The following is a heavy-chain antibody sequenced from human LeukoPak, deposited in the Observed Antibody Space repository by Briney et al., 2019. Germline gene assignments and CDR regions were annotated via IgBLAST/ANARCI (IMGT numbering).Heavy chain of an antibody. D-gene: IGHD2-2*01. CDR3: AKDPAAMGEYFQD. V-gene: IGHV3-9*01. CDR1: GFTFDDYA. Sequence: GGSLRLSCAASGFTFDDYAMHWVRQAPGKGLEWVSGISWNSGSIGYADSVKGRFTISRDNAKNSLYLQMNSLRAEDTALYYCAKDPAAMGEYFQDWGQGTLVTVS. CDR2: ISWNSGSI. J-gene: IGHJ1*01.